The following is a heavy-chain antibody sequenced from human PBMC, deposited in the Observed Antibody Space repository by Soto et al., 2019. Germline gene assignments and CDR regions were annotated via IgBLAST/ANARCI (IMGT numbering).Heavy chain of an antibody. V-gene: IGHV3-30-3*01. CDR2: ISYDGSNK. D-gene: IGHD2-2*01. J-gene: IGHJ5*02. CDR1: GFTFSSYA. Sequence: QVQLVESGGGVVQPGRSLRLSCAASGFTFSSYAMHWVRQAPGKGLEWVAVISYDGSNKYYADSVKGRFTISRDNSKNTLYLQMNSLRAEDTAVYYCAREGAYCSSTSCYSGWFDTWGQGTLVTVSS. CDR3: AREGAYCSSTSCYSGWFDT.